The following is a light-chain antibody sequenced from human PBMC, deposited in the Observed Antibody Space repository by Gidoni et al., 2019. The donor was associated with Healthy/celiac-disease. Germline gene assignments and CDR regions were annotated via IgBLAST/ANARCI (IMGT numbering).Light chain of an antibody. CDR2: GAS. V-gene: IGKV3-15*01. J-gene: IGKJ3*01. CDR1: QSVSSN. CDR3: QKYNNWPPY. Sequence: EIVMTHSPATLSVSPGERATLSCRASQSVSSNLAWYQQKPGQAPRLLIYGASTRATGIPARFSGSGSGTECTLTISSLKSEDFAVYYCQKYNNWPPYFXPXTKVDIK.